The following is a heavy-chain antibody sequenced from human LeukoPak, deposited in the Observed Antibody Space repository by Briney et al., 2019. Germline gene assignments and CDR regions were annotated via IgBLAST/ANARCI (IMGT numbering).Heavy chain of an antibody. Sequence: ASVKVSCKASGYTFTSHGVTWVRQAPGQGLEWMGWISAYNGHTNYAQKLQGRVTMTTDTSTSTAYMELRSLRSDDTAVYYCAKYSSSWYREYYYYGMDVWGQGTTVTVSS. D-gene: IGHD6-13*01. CDR2: ISAYNGHT. J-gene: IGHJ6*02. CDR3: AKYSSSWYREYYYYGMDV. V-gene: IGHV1-18*01. CDR1: GYTFTSHG.